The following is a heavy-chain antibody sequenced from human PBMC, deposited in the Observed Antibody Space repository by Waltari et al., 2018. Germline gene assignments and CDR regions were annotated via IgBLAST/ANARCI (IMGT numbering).Heavy chain of an antibody. CDR2: MNRDGSET. CDR1: GFTLSSFW. CDR3: ARLSSSWNEKGAFDI. D-gene: IGHD6-13*01. J-gene: IGHJ3*02. V-gene: IGHV3-7*01. Sequence: EVQLVESGGGLVQPGGSLRLSCGGTGFTLSSFWMSWVRQAPGKGLDWVANMNRDGSETYYVDSVKGRFTSSRDNAKNSLYLEMNTLRVEDTAIYYCARLSSSWNEKGAFDIWGQGTMVTVSS.